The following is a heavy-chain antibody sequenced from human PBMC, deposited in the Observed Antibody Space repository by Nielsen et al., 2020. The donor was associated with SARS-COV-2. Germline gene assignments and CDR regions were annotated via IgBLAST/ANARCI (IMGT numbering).Heavy chain of an antibody. CDR1: GGSISSYY. CDR2: IYYSGST. D-gene: IGHD3-9*01. CDR3: ARYGDPDYDILTGNRGFDY. V-gene: IGHV4-59*01. Sequence: SETLSLTCTVSGGSISSYYWNWIRQPPGKGLEWIGYIYYSGSTNYNPSLKSRVTISVDTSKNQFSLKLSSVTAADTAVYYCARYGDPDYDILTGNRGFDYWGQGTLVTVSS. J-gene: IGHJ4*02.